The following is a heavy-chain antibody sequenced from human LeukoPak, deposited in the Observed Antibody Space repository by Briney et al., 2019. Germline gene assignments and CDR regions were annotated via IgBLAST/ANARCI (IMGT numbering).Heavy chain of an antibody. D-gene: IGHD5-18*01. Sequence: GGSLRLSCAASGFTFSSYAMHWVRQAPGKGLEWVAVISYDGSNKYYADSVKGRFTISRDNSKNTLYLQMNSLRAEDTAVYYCARGHVDTAKVKDYWGQGTLVTVSS. CDR3: ARGHVDTAKVKDY. CDR2: ISYDGSNK. J-gene: IGHJ4*02. CDR1: GFTFSSYA. V-gene: IGHV3-30-3*01.